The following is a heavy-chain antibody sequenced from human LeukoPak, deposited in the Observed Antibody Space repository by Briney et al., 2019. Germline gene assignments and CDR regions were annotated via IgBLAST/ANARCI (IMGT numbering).Heavy chain of an antibody. Sequence: GGSLRLSCAASGFTFSNYNMNWVRQAPGKGLEWVSYISGTSSYTTYADSVKGRFTISRDNAKNSLYLQMNSLRGEDTAVYYCARLGSIAAAGTPDYWGQGTLVTVSS. CDR1: GFTFSNYN. D-gene: IGHD6-13*01. V-gene: IGHV3-21*01. CDR3: ARLGSIAAAGTPDY. J-gene: IGHJ4*02. CDR2: ISGTSSYT.